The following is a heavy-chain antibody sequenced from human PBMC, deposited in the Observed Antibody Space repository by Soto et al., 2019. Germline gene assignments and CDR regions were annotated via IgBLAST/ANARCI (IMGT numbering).Heavy chain of an antibody. CDR2: IIPIFGTA. Sequence: SSVKVSCKASVYTFTSYDISWVRHAPGQVLELMGGIIPIFGTANYAQKFQGRVTITADESTSTAYMELSSLRSEDTAVYYCARQNYDFWSGYPYYYYYGMDVWGQGTTVTVSS. CDR1: VYTFTSYD. CDR3: ARQNYDFWSGYPYYYYYGMDV. D-gene: IGHD3-3*01. V-gene: IGHV1-69*13. J-gene: IGHJ6*02.